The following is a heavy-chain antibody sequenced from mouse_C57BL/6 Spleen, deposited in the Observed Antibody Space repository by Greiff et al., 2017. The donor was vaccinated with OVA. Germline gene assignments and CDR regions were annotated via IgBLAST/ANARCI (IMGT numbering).Heavy chain of an antibody. Sequence: VQLQQPGAELVKPGASVKLSCKASGYTFTSYWMHWVKQRPGQGLEWIGMIHPNSGSTNYNEKFKSKATLTVDKSSSTAYMQLSSLTSEDSAVYYCAREGNWDGYYYAMDYWGQGTSVTVSS. CDR2: IHPNSGST. J-gene: IGHJ4*01. CDR3: AREGNWDGYYYAMDY. D-gene: IGHD4-1*01. V-gene: IGHV1-64*01. CDR1: GYTFTSYW.